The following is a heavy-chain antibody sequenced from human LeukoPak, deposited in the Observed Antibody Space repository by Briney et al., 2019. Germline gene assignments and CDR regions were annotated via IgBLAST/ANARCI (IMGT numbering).Heavy chain of an antibody. CDR2: IYYSGSP. Sequence: SQTLSLTCTVPGGSISSGGYYWSWIRQHPGKGLEWLVYIYYSGSPYYNPSLKSRVTISVDTSKNQCSLKQSSVTAADTAVYYCARAPGRYEYVWGYGYCDYWGQGNLVTVSS. CDR1: GGSISSGGYY. J-gene: IGHJ4*02. V-gene: IGHV4-31*03. D-gene: IGHD3-16*01. CDR3: ARAPGRYEYVWGYGYCDY.